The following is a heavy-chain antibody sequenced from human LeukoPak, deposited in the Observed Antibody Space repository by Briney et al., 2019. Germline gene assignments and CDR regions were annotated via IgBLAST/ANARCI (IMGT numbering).Heavy chain of an antibody. J-gene: IGHJ4*02. Sequence: GGSLRLSCAASGFTFSSYAMHWVRQAPGKGLERVAVISYDGSNKYYADSVKGRFTISRDNSRNTLYLQMNSLRPEDTAIYYCAKVGHYDNSGYVDYWGQGTLVTVSS. CDR3: AKVGHYDNSGYVDY. D-gene: IGHD3-22*01. V-gene: IGHV3-30-3*01. CDR2: ISYDGSNK. CDR1: GFTFSSYA.